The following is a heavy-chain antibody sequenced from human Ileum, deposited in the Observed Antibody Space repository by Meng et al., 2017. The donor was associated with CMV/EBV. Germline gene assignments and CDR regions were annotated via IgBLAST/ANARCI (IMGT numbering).Heavy chain of an antibody. V-gene: IGHV3-23*01. Sequence: TFSSYAMSWVRQAPGKGLEWVSAISGSGGSTYYADSVKGRFTISRDNSKNTLYLQMNSLRAEDTAVYYCAKGLLGYCSSTSCYPFDYWGQGTLVTVSS. CDR2: ISGSGGST. D-gene: IGHD2-2*01. CDR3: AKGLLGYCSSTSCYPFDY. J-gene: IGHJ4*02. CDR1: TFSSYA.